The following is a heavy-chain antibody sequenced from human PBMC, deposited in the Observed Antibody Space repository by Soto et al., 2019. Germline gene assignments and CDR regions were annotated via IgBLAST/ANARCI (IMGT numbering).Heavy chain of an antibody. CDR2: IYYSGST. V-gene: IGHV4-31*03. Sequence: QVQLQESGPGLVKPSQTLSLTCTVSGGSISSGGYYWSWIRQHPGKGLEWIGYIYYSGSTYYNPSLKSRDTILVDTSKNQFSLKLSSVTAEDTAVYYCARVPGSRGPAFDIWGQGTMVTVSS. CDR3: ARVPGSRGPAFDI. J-gene: IGHJ3*02. CDR1: GGSISSGGYY. D-gene: IGHD5-12*01.